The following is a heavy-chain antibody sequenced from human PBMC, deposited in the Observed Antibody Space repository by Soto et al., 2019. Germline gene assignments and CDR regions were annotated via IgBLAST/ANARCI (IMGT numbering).Heavy chain of an antibody. CDR1: GYTLTELS. D-gene: IGHD2-15*01. CDR2: FDPEDGET. CDR3: ARSYCSGGSCYFPGAFDI. Sequence: ASVKVSCKVSGYTLTELSIHWVRQAPGKGLEWMGGFDPEDGETLYAQKLQGRVTMTTDTSTSTAYMELRSLRSDDTAVYYCARSYCSGGSCYFPGAFDIWGQGTMVTVSS. V-gene: IGHV1-24*01. J-gene: IGHJ3*02.